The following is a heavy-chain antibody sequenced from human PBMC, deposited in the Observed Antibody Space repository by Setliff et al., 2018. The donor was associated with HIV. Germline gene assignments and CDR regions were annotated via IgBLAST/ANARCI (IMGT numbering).Heavy chain of an antibody. CDR3: ARRTFYYDSSGFFPLPAAFDF. Sequence: PSETLSLTCSVSSDSISSGSYYWSWIRLPAGKGLEWIGQIHTSGSTNYNPSLKSRLTISIDTSKNQFSLKLNSVTATDTAVYYCARRTFYYDSSGFFPLPAAFDFWGQGTMVTVSS. CDR1: SDSISSGSYY. CDR2: IHTSGST. V-gene: IGHV4-61*09. D-gene: IGHD3-22*01. J-gene: IGHJ3*01.